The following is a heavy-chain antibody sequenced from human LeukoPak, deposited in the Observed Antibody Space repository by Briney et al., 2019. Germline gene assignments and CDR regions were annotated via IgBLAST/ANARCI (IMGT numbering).Heavy chain of an antibody. Sequence: ASVKVSCKASGYTFTSYGISWVRQAPGQGLEGMGWISAYNGNTNYAQKLQGRVTMTTDTSTSTAYMELRSLGSDDTAVYYCARGGRLRYFDWLSTHLFDYWGQGTLVTVSS. CDR1: GYTFTSYG. D-gene: IGHD3-9*01. J-gene: IGHJ4*02. V-gene: IGHV1-18*01. CDR2: ISAYNGNT. CDR3: ARGGRLRYFDWLSTHLFDY.